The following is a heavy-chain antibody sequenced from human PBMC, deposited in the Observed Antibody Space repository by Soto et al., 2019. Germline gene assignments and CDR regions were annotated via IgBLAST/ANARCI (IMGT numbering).Heavy chain of an antibody. CDR3: ARGPNYDFWSGYTNYFDY. D-gene: IGHD3-3*01. CDR2: ISAYNGNT. Sequence: GASVKGSCKASGDSFKKDVFGWVRQAPGQGLEWMGWISAYNGNTNYAQKLQGRVTMTTDTSTSTAYMELRSLRSDDTAAYYCARGPNYDFWSGYTNYFDYWGQGTLVTVSS. CDR1: GDSFKKDV. J-gene: IGHJ4*02. V-gene: IGHV1-18*01.